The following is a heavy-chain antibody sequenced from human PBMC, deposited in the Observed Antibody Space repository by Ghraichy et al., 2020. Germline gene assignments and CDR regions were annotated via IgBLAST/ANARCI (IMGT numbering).Heavy chain of an antibody. CDR1: GGSISSYS. Sequence: SETLSLTCSVSGGSISSYSWSWIRQPPGKGLEWIGYIFYSGITNYNPSLKSRLTISIDTPKNQFSLKLSSVTAADTAVYYCARTYSNNWRSAFDIWGQGTMVTVSS. CDR3: ARTYSNNWRSAFDI. D-gene: IGHD6-13*01. V-gene: IGHV4-59*08. CDR2: IFYSGIT. J-gene: IGHJ3*02.